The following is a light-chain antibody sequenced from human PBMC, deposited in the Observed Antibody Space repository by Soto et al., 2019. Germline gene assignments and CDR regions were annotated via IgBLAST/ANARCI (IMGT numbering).Light chain of an antibody. CDR3: QQGYTTRWT. CDR2: ATS. CDR1: QNIRSY. J-gene: IGKJ1*01. V-gene: IGKV1-39*01. Sequence: DIQMTQYPTSLSASVGDRVTITCRASQNIRSYLNWYQQIPGKAPNLLIYATSILQTGVPSRFSGSGTGTDFTLTINGLQPEDFATYYCQQGYTTRWTFGQGTKVEIK.